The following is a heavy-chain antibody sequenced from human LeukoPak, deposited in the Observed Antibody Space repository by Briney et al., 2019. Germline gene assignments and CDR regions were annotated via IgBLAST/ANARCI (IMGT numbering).Heavy chain of an antibody. D-gene: IGHD3-3*01. Sequence: PGGSLRLSCAASGFTFSSYAMSWVRQAPGKGLEWVSAISGSGGSTYYADSVKGRFTISRDNSKNTLYLQMNSLRAEDTAVYYCAKDYDFWSGYFYDGGAFDIWGQGTMVTVSS. CDR2: ISGSGGST. V-gene: IGHV3-23*01. J-gene: IGHJ3*02. CDR3: AKDYDFWSGYFYDGGAFDI. CDR1: GFTFSSYA.